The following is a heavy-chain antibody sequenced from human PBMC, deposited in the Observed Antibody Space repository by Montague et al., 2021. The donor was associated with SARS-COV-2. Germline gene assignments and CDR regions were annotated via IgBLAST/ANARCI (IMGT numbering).Heavy chain of an antibody. CDR2: ISYRGDP. J-gene: IGHJ4*02. D-gene: IGHD1-1*01. Sequence: ETLSLTCTVSGGSISSSNYYWGWVRQPPGKGLEWIGSISYRGDPYYNPPLKSRLTISVDTSQNQFSLKLSSVTAADTAVYYCAKPLATGNYYYWGQGTLVTVSS. V-gene: IGHV4-39*01. CDR3: AKPLATGNYYY. CDR1: GGSISSSNYY.